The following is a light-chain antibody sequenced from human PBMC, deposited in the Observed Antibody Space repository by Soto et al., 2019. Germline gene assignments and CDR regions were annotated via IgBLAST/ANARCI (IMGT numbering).Light chain of an antibody. Sequence: QSALTQPPSASGSPGQSVTISCTGTKNDIGVYDFVSWYQHHPGKAPRLIIYEVVQRPSGVPDRFSGSKSGNTASLTVSGLRAADEADYFCKSYASSNTYVFGSGTKVTVL. J-gene: IGLJ1*01. CDR1: KNDIGVYDF. V-gene: IGLV2-8*01. CDR3: KSYASSNTYV. CDR2: EVV.